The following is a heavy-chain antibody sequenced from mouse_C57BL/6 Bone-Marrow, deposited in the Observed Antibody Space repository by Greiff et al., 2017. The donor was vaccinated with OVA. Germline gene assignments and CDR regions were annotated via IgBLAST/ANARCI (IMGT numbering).Heavy chain of an antibody. CDR3: ARERGYYGSFPGFAY. D-gene: IGHD1-1*01. Sequence: EVKLQESGPGLVKPSQSLSLTCSVTGYSITSGYYWNWIRQFPGNKLEWMGYISYDGSNNYNPSLKNRISITRYTSKNQFFLKLNSVTTEDTATYYCARERGYYGSFPGFAYWGQGTLVTVSA. V-gene: IGHV3-6*01. J-gene: IGHJ3*01. CDR2: ISYDGSN. CDR1: GYSITSGYY.